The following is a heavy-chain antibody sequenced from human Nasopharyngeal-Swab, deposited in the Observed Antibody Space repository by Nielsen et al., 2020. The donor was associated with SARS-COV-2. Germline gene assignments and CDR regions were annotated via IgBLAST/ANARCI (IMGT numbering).Heavy chain of an antibody. CDR2: ISPYNGKT. D-gene: IGHD6-25*01. CDR3: ARDPRGPDY. CDR1: GYTFTTYG. Sequence: ASVKVSCKASGYTFTTYGISWVRQAPGQGLEWMGWISPYNGKTKYAQKFQDRVTMTTDTSTSTAYTELRSLRSDDTAVYFCARDPRGPDYWGQGTLVTVSS. J-gene: IGHJ4*02. V-gene: IGHV1-18*01.